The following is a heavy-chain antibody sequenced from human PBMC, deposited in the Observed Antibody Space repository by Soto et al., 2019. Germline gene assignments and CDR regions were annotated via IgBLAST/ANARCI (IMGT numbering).Heavy chain of an antibody. CDR1: EFSFSSYA. Sequence: PVGSLRLSCAASEFSFSSYAMHWIRQAPGKGLEWVAVISFDGNIIQYADSVKGRFIISRDNSKNTLFLQMNSLTGEDTAVYYCARTFDTITYYFDYWGQGTLVTVSS. D-gene: IGHD3-9*01. CDR2: ISFDGNII. CDR3: ARTFDTITYYFDY. V-gene: IGHV3-30-3*01. J-gene: IGHJ4*02.